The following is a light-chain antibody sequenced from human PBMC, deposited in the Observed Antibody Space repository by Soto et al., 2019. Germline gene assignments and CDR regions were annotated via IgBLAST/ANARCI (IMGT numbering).Light chain of an antibody. Sequence: QSVLTQPASVSGSPGQSITISCTGTRSDVGNYNYVSWYQQHPGKAPKLMIYDVNNRPSGVSNRFSGSKSGNTASLTISGLQAEDEADYYCSSYTSSSTVVFGGGTKLTVL. J-gene: IGLJ2*01. CDR2: DVN. V-gene: IGLV2-14*01. CDR1: RSDVGNYNY. CDR3: SSYTSSSTVV.